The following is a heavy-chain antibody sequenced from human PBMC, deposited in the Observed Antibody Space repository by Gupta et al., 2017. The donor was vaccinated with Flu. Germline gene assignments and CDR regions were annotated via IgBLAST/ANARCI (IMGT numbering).Heavy chain of an antibody. J-gene: IGHJ4*02. Sequence: QVQLVQSGAEVKKPGASVKVSCKASGYTFTSYYMHWVRQAPGQGLEWMGIINPSGGSTSYAQKFQGRVTMTRDTSTSTVYMELSSLRSEDTAVYYCAREYPPNFNSSGWRFDYWGQGTLVTVSS. CDR1: GYTFTSYY. D-gene: IGHD6-19*01. V-gene: IGHV1-46*01. CDR2: INPSGGST. CDR3: AREYPPNFNSSGWRFDY.